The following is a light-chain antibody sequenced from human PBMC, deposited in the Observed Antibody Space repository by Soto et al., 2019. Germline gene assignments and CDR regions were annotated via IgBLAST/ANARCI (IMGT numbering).Light chain of an antibody. CDR2: LYSDGSH. Sequence: QAVLTQSPSASASLGASVKLTCTLSSGHSNYAIAWHQQQPEKGPRYLMKLYSDGSHNKGDGIPDRFSGSSSGAERYLTISSLHSEDEADYYCQTWGAGIVVFGGGTQLTVL. V-gene: IGLV4-69*01. CDR1: SGHSNYA. J-gene: IGLJ3*02. CDR3: QTWGAGIVV.